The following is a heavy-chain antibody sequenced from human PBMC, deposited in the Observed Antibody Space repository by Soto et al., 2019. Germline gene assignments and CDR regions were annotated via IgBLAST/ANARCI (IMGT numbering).Heavy chain of an antibody. V-gene: IGHV1-2*02. CDR2: INPNSGGT. CDR3: ARDPATAKPEGVEF. CDR1: GYTFSDYY. Sequence: ASVKVSCKASGYTFSDYYIHWVRQAPGQGLEWMGWINPNSGGTKYAPKFQGGVTMTRDTSITTAYMELSRLRSGDTAVYYCARDPATAKPEGVEFWGQGTLVTVSS. J-gene: IGHJ4*02. D-gene: IGHD1-1*01.